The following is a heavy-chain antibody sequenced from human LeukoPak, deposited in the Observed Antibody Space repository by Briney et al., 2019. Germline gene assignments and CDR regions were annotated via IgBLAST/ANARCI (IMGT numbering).Heavy chain of an antibody. CDR1: GYTFTSYG. V-gene: IGHV1-18*01. J-gene: IGHJ4*02. Sequence: ASVKVSCKASGYTFTSYGISWVRQAPGQGLEWMGWISAYNGNTNYAQKLQGRVTMTTDTSTSTAYMELRSLRSDDTAVFYCARDITYYDSSGAMAGWGQGTLVTVSS. D-gene: IGHD3-22*01. CDR2: ISAYNGNT. CDR3: ARDITYYDSSGAMAG.